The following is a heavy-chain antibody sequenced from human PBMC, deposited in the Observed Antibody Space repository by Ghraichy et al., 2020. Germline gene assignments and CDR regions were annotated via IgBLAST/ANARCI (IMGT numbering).Heavy chain of an antibody. CDR1: GGSFSSYY. V-gene: IGHV4-59*04. CDR2: VFHTGST. CDR3: AGSSGWYRLDH. Sequence: ESLNISCSVSGGSFSSYYWTWVRQTPGKGLEWIGYVFHTGSTHFNPSLKSRLTMSVDTSRNQFSLKLSSVTAADTAVYYCAGSSGWYRLDHWGQGTLVTVSS. J-gene: IGHJ4*02. D-gene: IGHD6-19*01.